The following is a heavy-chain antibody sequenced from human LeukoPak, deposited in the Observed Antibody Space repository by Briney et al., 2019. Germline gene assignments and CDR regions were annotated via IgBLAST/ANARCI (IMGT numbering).Heavy chain of an antibody. D-gene: IGHD2-15*01. V-gene: IGHV3-21*01. Sequence: GGSLRLSCAASGFTFSSYSMNWVRQAPGKGLEWVSSISSSSSYIYYADSVKGRFTISRDNAKNSLYLQMNSLRAEDTAVYYCARDSEKYCSGGSCAAFDIWGQGTMVTVSS. J-gene: IGHJ3*02. CDR1: GFTFSSYS. CDR2: ISSSSSYI. CDR3: ARDSEKYCSGGSCAAFDI.